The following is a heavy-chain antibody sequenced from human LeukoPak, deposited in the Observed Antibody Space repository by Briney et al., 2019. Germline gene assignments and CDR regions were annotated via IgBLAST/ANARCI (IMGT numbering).Heavy chain of an antibody. Sequence: GGSLRLSCAASGLTFSNAWMSWVRHAPGEGREWVGRIKSKTDSGTTDYAAPVKGRFTISRDDSKNTLYLQMNSLKTEDTAVYYCTTDPSEYSSSGTPFDYWGQGTLVTVPS. CDR1: GLTFSNAW. V-gene: IGHV3-15*01. CDR2: IKSKTDSGTT. D-gene: IGHD6-6*01. CDR3: TTDPSEYSSSGTPFDY. J-gene: IGHJ4*02.